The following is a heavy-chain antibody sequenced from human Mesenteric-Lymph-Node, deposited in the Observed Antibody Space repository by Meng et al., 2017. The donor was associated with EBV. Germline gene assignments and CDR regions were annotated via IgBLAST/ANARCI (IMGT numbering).Heavy chain of an antibody. Sequence: VQLQQLCSGLLKPWGTLSLTCAVYGGSFRYYYWTWIRQPPGKGLEWIGEVNHAGTTIYNPSLESRVTISVDTSKNQFSLTLTSVTAADTAVYFCAALGSFASSIDPWGQGTLVTVSS. J-gene: IGHJ5*02. CDR3: AALGSFASSIDP. V-gene: IGHV4-34*01. CDR1: GGSFRYYY. CDR2: VNHAGTT. D-gene: IGHD3-16*01.